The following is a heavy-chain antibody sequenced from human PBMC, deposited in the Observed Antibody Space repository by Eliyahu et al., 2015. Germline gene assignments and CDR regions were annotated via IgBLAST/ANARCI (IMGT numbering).Heavy chain of an antibody. J-gene: IGHJ4*02. CDR2: IHTGGTT. CDR1: XFTVNGNY. V-gene: IGHV3-53*01. CDR3: ASRSNKYSGYDLLDF. D-gene: IGHD5-12*01. Sequence: VQLVESGGGLIQPGGSLRLSCAASXFTVNGNYMSWVRQAPGKGLEWVSVIHTGGTTYYADXVKGRFTISRDSSKNTLYLQMNSLRAEDTAMYYCASRSNKYSGYDLLDFWGQGTPGHRLL.